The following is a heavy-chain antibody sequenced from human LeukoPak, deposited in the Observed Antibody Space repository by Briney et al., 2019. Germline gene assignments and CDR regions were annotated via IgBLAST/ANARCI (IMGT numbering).Heavy chain of an antibody. CDR2: ISYDGGNK. CDR3: ARDLGGYGGY. J-gene: IGHJ4*02. Sequence: GGSLRLSCAASGFTFGSYAMHWVRQAPGKGLEWVAVISYDGGNKYYADSVKGRFTISRDNSKNTLYLQMNSLRAEDTAVYYCARDLGGYGGYWGQGTLVTVSS. V-gene: IGHV3-30*01. CDR1: GFTFGSYA. D-gene: IGHD5-12*01.